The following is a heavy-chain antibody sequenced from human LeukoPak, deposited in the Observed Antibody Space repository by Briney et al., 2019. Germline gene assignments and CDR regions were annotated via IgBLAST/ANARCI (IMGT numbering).Heavy chain of an antibody. J-gene: IGHJ4*02. Sequence: SQTLSLTCALSGDSFSSNSAAWNWIRQSPSRGLERLGRTYYRSKWFNDYAVSVTSRITINPDTSKNQFSLQLNSVTPEDMAVYYCAREFSSSAGPDYWGQGTLVTVSS. CDR1: GDSFSSNSAA. CDR2: TYYRSKWFN. D-gene: IGHD6-6*01. V-gene: IGHV6-1*01. CDR3: AREFSSSAGPDY.